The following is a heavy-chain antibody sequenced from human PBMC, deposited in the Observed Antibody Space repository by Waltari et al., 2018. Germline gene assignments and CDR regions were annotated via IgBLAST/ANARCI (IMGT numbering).Heavy chain of an antibody. Sequence: EVQLVESGGGLVQPGGSLRLSCAASGLIFSDHWMAWVRQAPGNGLEWVANIKEDGSKENYVDAVKGRFTISRDNAKNSLFLQMNSLGADDTAVYYCARPRDSSFDSWGQGTLVTVSS. CDR1: GLIFSDHW. CDR2: IKEDGSKE. V-gene: IGHV3-7*01. J-gene: IGHJ4*02. CDR3: ARPRDSSFDS. D-gene: IGHD2-15*01.